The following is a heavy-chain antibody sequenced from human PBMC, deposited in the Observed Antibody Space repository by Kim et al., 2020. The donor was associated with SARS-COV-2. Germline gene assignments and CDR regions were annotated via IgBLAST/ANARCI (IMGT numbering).Heavy chain of an antibody. CDR1: GGSISSSSYY. Sequence: SETLSLTCTVSGGSISSSSYYWGWIRQPPGKGLEWIGSIYYSGSTYYNPSLKSRVTISVDTSKNQFSLKLSTVTAAETAVYYCATPDYRGGYYDYWGQG. CDR2: IYYSGST. CDR3: ATPDYRGGYYDY. D-gene: IGHD1-26*01. J-gene: IGHJ4*02. V-gene: IGHV4-39*01.